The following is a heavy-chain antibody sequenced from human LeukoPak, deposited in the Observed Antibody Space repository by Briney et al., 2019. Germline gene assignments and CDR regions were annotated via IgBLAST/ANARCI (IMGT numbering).Heavy chain of an antibody. J-gene: IGHJ4*02. CDR2: IDPSDSYT. D-gene: IGHD1-26*01. Sequence: GESLKISCQGSGSSFTNYWISWVRQLPGKGLEWMGRIDPSDSYTNYSPSFQGHVTISADKSISTAYLQWSSLKASDTAMYYCASVRVGYWGQGTLVTVSS. V-gene: IGHV5-10-1*01. CDR1: GSSFTNYW. CDR3: ASVRVGY.